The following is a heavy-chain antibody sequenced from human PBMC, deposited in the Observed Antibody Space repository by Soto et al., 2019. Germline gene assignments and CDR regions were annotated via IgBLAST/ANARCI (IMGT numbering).Heavy chain of an antibody. CDR1: GVSISSYY. Sequence: SETLSLTCSVSGVSISSYYWSWIRQPPGKGLQWIGYTYYSGSTNYNPSLKSRVTISVDTSKNQFSLKLSSVTAADTAVYYCARVTGSFDYWGQGTLVTVSS. CDR2: TYYSGST. J-gene: IGHJ4*02. CDR3: ARVTGSFDY. V-gene: IGHV4-59*12. D-gene: IGHD3-10*01.